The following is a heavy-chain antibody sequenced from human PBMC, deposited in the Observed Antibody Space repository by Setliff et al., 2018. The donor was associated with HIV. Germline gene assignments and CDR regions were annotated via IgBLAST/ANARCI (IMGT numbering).Heavy chain of an antibody. J-gene: IGHJ1*01. D-gene: IGHD3-22*01. V-gene: IGHV3-7*03. Sequence: PGGSLRLSCAASGFAFNKFWMSWVRQALGKGLEWLANINRDGSAEAYVGSVKGRFSISRDNAKNSVYLQMNSLRAADTAVYYCVGPDYEDPQGGQWGQGTLVTVSS. CDR1: GFAFNKFW. CDR3: VGPDYEDPQGGQ. CDR2: INRDGSAE.